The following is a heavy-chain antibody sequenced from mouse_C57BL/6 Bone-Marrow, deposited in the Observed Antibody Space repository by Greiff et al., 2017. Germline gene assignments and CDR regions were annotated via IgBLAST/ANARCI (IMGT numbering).Heavy chain of an antibody. Sequence: EVQRVESGGGLVQPGGSLKLSCAASGFTFSDYYMYWVRQTPEKRLEWVAYISNGGGSTYYPDTVKGRFTISRDKAKNTLYLQMSRLKSEDTAMYYCARRGFDYWGQGTTLTVSS. CDR2: ISNGGGST. J-gene: IGHJ2*01. CDR1: GFTFSDYY. CDR3: ARRGFDY. V-gene: IGHV5-12*01.